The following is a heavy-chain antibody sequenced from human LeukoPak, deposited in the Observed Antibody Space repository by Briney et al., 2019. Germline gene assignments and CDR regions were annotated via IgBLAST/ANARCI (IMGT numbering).Heavy chain of an antibody. CDR1: GFTFSSYW. CDR2: IKQDGSEK. D-gene: IGHD2-2*01. Sequence: GGSLRLSCAASGFTFSSYWMSWVRQAPGKGLEWVANIKQDGSEKYYVDSVKGRFTISRDNAKNSLYLQMNSLRAEDTAVCYCAKEVYCSSTSCHGLDYWGQGTLVTVSS. J-gene: IGHJ4*02. V-gene: IGHV3-7*03. CDR3: AKEVYCSSTSCHGLDY.